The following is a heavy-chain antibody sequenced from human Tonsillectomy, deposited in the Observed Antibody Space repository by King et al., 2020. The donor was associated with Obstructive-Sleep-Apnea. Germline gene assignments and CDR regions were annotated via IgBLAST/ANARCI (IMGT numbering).Heavy chain of an antibody. J-gene: IGHJ6*02. CDR3: ATRPRPSMARPLLEDYGMDV. V-gene: IGHV1-24*01. Sequence: VQLVESGAEVKKPGASVKVSCKVSGYTLSELSMHWVRQAPGKGLEWMGGFDPEDGKTIYAQKFQGRVTMTEDTSTDTAYMELSSLRSEDTAVYYCATRPRPSMARPLLEDYGMDVWGQGTTVTVSS. CDR1: GYTLSELS. CDR2: FDPEDGKT. D-gene: IGHD3-10*01.